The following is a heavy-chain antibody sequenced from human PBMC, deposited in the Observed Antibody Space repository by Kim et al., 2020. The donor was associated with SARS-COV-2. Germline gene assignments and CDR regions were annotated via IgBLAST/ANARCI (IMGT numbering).Heavy chain of an antibody. CDR3: ARRQMTTIHFDY. V-gene: IGHV5-51*01. D-gene: IGHD4-4*01. J-gene: IGHJ4*02. Sequence: YRPSFQGKVTISADKSVSTSYLQWNTLKASDTAMYYCARRQMTTIHFDYWGQGTLVTVSS.